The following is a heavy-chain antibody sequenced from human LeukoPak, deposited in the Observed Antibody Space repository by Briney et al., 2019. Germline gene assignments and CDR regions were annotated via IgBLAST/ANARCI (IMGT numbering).Heavy chain of an antibody. J-gene: IGHJ4*02. CDR1: GGSFSGYY. V-gene: IGHV4-34*01. CDR3: ARGPDY. Sequence: SETLSLTCAVYGGSFSGYYGSWIRQPPGKGLEWIGEINHSGSTNYNPSLKSRVTISVDTSKNQFSLKLSSVTAADTAVYYCARGPDYWGQGTLVTVSS. CDR2: INHSGST.